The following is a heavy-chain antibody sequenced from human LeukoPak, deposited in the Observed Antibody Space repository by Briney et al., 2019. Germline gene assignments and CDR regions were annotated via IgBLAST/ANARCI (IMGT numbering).Heavy chain of an antibody. CDR3: AKLSYDILTGYYTAKYYFDY. J-gene: IGHJ4*02. Sequence: GRSLRLSCAASGFTFSSYGMHSVRQAPGKGLEWVAVISYDGSNKYYADSVKGRFTVSRDNSKNTLYLQMNSLRAEDTAVYYCAKLSYDILTGYYTAKYYFDYWGQGTLVTVS. CDR2: ISYDGSNK. CDR1: GFTFSSYG. D-gene: IGHD3-9*01. V-gene: IGHV3-30*18.